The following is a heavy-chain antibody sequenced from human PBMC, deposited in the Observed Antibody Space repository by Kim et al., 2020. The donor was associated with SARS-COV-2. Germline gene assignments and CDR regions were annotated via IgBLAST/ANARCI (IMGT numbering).Heavy chain of an antibody. D-gene: IGHD4-4*01. CDR3: AIDYSNYYYYGMDV. CDR1: GGSISSSSYY. V-gene: IGHV4-39*07. CDR2: IYYSGST. Sequence: SETLSLTCTVSGGSISSSSYYWGWIRQPPGKGLEWIGSIYYSGSTYYNPSLKSRVTISVDTSKNQFSLKLSSVTAADTAVYYCAIDYSNYYYYGMDVWGQGTTVTVSS. J-gene: IGHJ6*02.